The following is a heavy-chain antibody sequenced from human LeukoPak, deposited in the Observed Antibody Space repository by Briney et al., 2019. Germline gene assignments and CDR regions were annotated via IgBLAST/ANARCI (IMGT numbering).Heavy chain of an antibody. V-gene: IGHV4-59*01. D-gene: IGHD6-13*01. Sequence: SETLSLTCTVSGGSISSYYWSWIRQPPGKGLEWIGYIYYSGSTNYNPSLKSRVTISVDTSKNQFSLKLSSVTAADTAVYYCARGLAAAGTHVYWGQGALVSVSS. CDR1: GGSISSYY. J-gene: IGHJ4*02. CDR2: IYYSGST. CDR3: ARGLAAAGTHVY.